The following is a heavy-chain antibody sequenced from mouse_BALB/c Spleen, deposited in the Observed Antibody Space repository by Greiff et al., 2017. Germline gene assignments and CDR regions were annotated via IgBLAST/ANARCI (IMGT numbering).Heavy chain of an antibody. D-gene: IGHD1-2*01. CDR3: ARESTTATRYFDV. V-gene: IGHV5-6*01. CDR2: ISSGGSYT. J-gene: IGHJ1*01. CDR1: GFTFSSYG. Sequence: EVQGVESGGDLVKPGGSLKLSCAASGFTFSSYGMSWVRQTPDKRLEWVATISSGGSYTYYPDSVKGRFTISRDNAKNTLYLQMSSRKSEDTAMYYCARESTTATRYFDVWGAGTTVTVSS.